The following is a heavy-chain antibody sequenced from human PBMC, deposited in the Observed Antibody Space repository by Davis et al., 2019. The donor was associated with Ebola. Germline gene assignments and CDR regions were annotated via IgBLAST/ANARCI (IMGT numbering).Heavy chain of an antibody. V-gene: IGHV1-18*01. D-gene: IGHD3-22*01. CDR2: ISAYNGNT. CDR3: ARVDGGYYYDSSGYYFNWFDP. J-gene: IGHJ5*02. Sequence: ASVQVSCKASAYTFTSYGISWVRQAPGQGLAWMGWISAYNGNTHYAQKFQGRVTITADESTSTAYIELRSLRSEDTAVYNGARVDGGYYYDSSGYYFNWFDPWGQGTLVTVSS. CDR1: AYTFTSYG.